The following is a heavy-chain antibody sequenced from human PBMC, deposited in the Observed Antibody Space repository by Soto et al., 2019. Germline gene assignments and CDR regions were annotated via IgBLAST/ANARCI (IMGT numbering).Heavy chain of an antibody. J-gene: IGHJ6*02. V-gene: IGHV3-48*03. D-gene: IGHD3-16*01. CDR3: ARTPADRPHPLGWDGMDV. Sequence: LXLSCASTGFTFSSYEMNWILQAPVKGLEWVSYISSSGSTIYYADSVKGRFTISRDNAKNSLYLQMNSLRAEDTAVYYCARTPADRPHPLGWDGMDVWGQGTTVTVSS. CDR1: GFTFSSYE. CDR2: ISSSGSTI.